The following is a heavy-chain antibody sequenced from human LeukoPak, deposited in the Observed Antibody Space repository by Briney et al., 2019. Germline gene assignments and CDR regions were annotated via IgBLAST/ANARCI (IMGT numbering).Heavy chain of an antibody. CDR2: ISSSGSTI. V-gene: IGHV3-48*03. Sequence: GGSLRLSCAASGFTFSSYEMNWVRQAPGKGLEWVSYISSSGSTIYYADSAKGRFTISRDNAKNSLYLQMNSLRAEDTAVYYCARDSAARTNDYWGQGTLVTVSS. CDR1: GFTFSSYE. D-gene: IGHD6-6*01. J-gene: IGHJ4*02. CDR3: ARDSAARTNDY.